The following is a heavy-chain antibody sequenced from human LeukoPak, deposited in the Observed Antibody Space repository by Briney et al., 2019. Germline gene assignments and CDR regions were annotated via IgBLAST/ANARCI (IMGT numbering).Heavy chain of an antibody. CDR2: INHSGST. J-gene: IGHJ4*02. D-gene: IGHD2-2*01. CDR1: GGSISSSSYY. V-gene: IGHV4-39*07. Sequence: SETLSLTCTVSGGSISSSSYYWSWIRQPPGKGLEWIGEINHSGSTNYNPSLKSRVTISVDTSKNQFSLKLSSVTAADTAVYYCARGRAAASGDYWGQGTLVTVSS. CDR3: ARGRAAASGDY.